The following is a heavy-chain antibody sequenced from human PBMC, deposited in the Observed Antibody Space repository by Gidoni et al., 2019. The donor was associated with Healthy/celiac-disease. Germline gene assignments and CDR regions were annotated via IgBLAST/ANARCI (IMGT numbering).Heavy chain of an antibody. J-gene: IGHJ3*02. CDR2: IYHSGST. Sequence: QLQLQESGSGLVKLSQPLSLTCAVSGGSISSGGYSWSWIRQPPGKGLEWIGYIYHSGSTYYNPSLKSRVTISVDRSKNQFSLKLSSVTAADTAVYYCARGGIVVPAGGAFDIWGQGTMVTVSS. CDR3: ARGGIVVPAGGAFDI. CDR1: GGSISSGGYS. V-gene: IGHV4-30-2*01. D-gene: IGHD2-2*01.